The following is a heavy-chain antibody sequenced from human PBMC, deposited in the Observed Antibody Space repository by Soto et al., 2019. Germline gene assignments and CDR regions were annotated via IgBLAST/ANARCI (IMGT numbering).Heavy chain of an antibody. Sequence: GGSLRLSCAASGFTFSDYYMSWIRQASGKVLEWVSHISSSSSYTNYADSVKGRFTISRDNAKNSLYLQMNSLRAEDTAVYYCARGLTYYYGSGIPYWGQGTMVTVSS. CDR1: GFTFSDYY. J-gene: IGHJ4*02. V-gene: IGHV3-11*06. D-gene: IGHD3-10*01. CDR2: ISSSSSYT. CDR3: ARGLTYYYGSGIPY.